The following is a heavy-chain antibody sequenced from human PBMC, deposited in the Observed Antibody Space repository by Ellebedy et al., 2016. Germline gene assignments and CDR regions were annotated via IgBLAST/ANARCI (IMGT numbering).Heavy chain of an antibody. J-gene: IGHJ6*02. Sequence: SETLSLTCTVSGGSISSSSYYWGWIRQPPGKGLEWIGSIYYSGSTFYNPSLKSRVTISVDTSKNQFSLKLSSVTAADTSVYYCARHGSSYYGMDVWGQGTTVTVSS. CDR3: ARHGSSYYGMDV. V-gene: IGHV4-39*01. CDR1: GGSISSSSYY. CDR2: IYYSGST. D-gene: IGHD2-2*03.